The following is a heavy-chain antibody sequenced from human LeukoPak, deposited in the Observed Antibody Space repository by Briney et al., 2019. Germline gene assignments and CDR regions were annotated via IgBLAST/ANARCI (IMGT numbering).Heavy chain of an antibody. V-gene: IGHV3-64D*09. CDR3: VKAQGGVIYSAYAWDY. CDR2: ISSNGDNT. CDR1: GFTFSSYA. J-gene: IGHJ4*02. D-gene: IGHD5-12*01. Sequence: PGGSLRLSCSASGFTFSSYAMHWVRQAPGKGLEYVSAISSNGDNTYYADSVKGRFTISRDNSTNTLHLQMSSLRTEDTAVCYCVKAQGGVIYSAYAWDYWGQGTLVTVSS.